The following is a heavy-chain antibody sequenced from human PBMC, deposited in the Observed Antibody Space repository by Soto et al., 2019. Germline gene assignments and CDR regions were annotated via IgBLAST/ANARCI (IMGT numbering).Heavy chain of an antibody. J-gene: IGHJ6*02. D-gene: IGHD2-2*02. CDR3: ARDMVTVVVVPAAIRPYYYYGMDV. CDR2: ISYDGSHK. CDR1: GFTFSSYA. V-gene: IGHV3-30-3*01. Sequence: QVQLVESGGGVVQPGRSLRLSCAASGFTFSSYAMHWVRQAPGKGLEWVAVISYDGSHKYYADSVKGRFTIARDNSKNTLYLQMHSLRAEDTAVYYCARDMVTVVVVPAAIRPYYYYGMDVWGQGTTVTVSS.